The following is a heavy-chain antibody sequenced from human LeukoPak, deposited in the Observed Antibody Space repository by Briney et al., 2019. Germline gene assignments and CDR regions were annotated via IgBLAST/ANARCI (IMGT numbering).Heavy chain of an antibody. CDR2: LYSGGDT. V-gene: IGHV3-66*01. CDR1: GFSVSSDY. Sequence: QTGGSLRLSCAATGFSVSSDYMSWVRQAPGKGLEWVSVLYSGGDTYYADSVKGRFTISIDKAKNSLYLQLNSLRDEDTAVYYCARDFKYGDRTYDYWGQGTLVTVSS. CDR3: ARDFKYGDRTYDY. J-gene: IGHJ4*02. D-gene: IGHD4-17*01.